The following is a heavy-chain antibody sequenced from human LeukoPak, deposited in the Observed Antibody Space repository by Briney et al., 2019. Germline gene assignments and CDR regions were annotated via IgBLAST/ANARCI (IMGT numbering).Heavy chain of an antibody. CDR2: ISTGGTTI. Sequence: GGSLRLSCAASGFTFNSYSMNWVRQAPGKGLEWLSYISTGGTTIYYADSVKGRFTISRDDAKNSLYLQMYSLRAEDTALYYCARNTPTCSTPDYWGQGTLVTVSS. D-gene: IGHD2-2*01. V-gene: IGHV3-48*01. CDR1: GFTFNSYS. CDR3: ARNTPTCSTPDY. J-gene: IGHJ4*02.